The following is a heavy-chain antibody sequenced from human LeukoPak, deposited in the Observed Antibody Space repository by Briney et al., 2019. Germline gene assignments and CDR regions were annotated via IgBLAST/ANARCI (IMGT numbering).Heavy chain of an antibody. CDR1: GGSISSYY. CDR2: IYTSGST. V-gene: IGHV4-4*07. CDR3: ARSPVLEWLLLDSTDWYFDL. D-gene: IGHD3-3*01. Sequence: SETLSLTCTVSGGSISSYYWSWIRQPAGKGLEWIGRIYTSGSTNYNPSLKSRVTMSVDTSKNQFSLKLSSVTAADTAVYYCARSPVLEWLLLDSTDWYFDLWGRGTLVTVSS. J-gene: IGHJ2*01.